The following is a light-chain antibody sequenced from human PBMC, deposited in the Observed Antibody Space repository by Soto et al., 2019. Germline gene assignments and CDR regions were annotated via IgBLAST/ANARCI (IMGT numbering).Light chain of an antibody. CDR3: QQYGSSPET. Sequence: EIVLTQSPGTLSLSPGERATLSCRASQSVSNNYLAWYQQKPGQAPRLLIYDASNRATGIPARFSGSGSGTDFTLTISRLEPEDFAVYYCQQYGSSPETFGQGTRLEIK. V-gene: IGKV3-20*01. CDR2: DAS. J-gene: IGKJ5*01. CDR1: QSVSNNY.